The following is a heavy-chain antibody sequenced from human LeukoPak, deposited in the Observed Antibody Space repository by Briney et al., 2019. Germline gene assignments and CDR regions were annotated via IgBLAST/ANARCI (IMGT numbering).Heavy chain of an antibody. CDR3: AREMTTVAAGWFDP. CDR1: GFTVSSNY. CDR2: IYSGGST. J-gene: IGHJ5*02. Sequence: SGGSLRLSCAASGFTVSSNYMSWVRQAPGKGLEWVSVIYSGGSTYHADSVKGRFTISRDNSKNTLYLQMNSLRAEDTAVYYCAREMTTVAAGWFDPWGQGTLVTVSS. D-gene: IGHD4-23*01. V-gene: IGHV3-53*01.